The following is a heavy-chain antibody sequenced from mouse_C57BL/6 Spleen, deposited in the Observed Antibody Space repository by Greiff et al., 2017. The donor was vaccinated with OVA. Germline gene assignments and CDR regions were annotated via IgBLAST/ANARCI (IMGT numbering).Heavy chain of an antibody. J-gene: IGHJ2*01. D-gene: IGHD2-1*01. CDR3: ARWYYGKRYFDD. CDR1: GYTFTSYW. CDR2: IDPSDSYT. Sequence: QVQLQQPGAELVMPGASVKLSCKASGYTFTSYWMHWVKQRPGQGLEWIGEIDPSDSYTNYNQKFKGKSTLTVDKSSSTAYMQLSSLTSEDSAVYYCARWYYGKRYFDDWGKGITLTVSS. V-gene: IGHV1-69*01.